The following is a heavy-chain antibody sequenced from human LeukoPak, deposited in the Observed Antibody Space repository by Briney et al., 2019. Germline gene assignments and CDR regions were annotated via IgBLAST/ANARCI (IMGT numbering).Heavy chain of an antibody. CDR1: GYTFTSYT. CDR2: INAGNGNT. Sequence: GASVKVSCKASGYTFTSYTMHWVRQAPGQRLEWMGWINAGNGNTKYSQKFQGRVTITRDTSASTAYMELSSLRSEDTAVYYCARGTPHIAVAGDAFDIWGQGTVVTVSS. CDR3: ARGTPHIAVAGDAFDI. J-gene: IGHJ3*02. V-gene: IGHV1-3*01. D-gene: IGHD6-19*01.